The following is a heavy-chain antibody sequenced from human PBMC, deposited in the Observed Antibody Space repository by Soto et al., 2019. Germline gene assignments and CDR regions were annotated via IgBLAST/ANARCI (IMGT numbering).Heavy chain of an antibody. J-gene: IGHJ4*02. V-gene: IGHV3-72*01. D-gene: IGHD1-26*01. CDR1: GFTFSDHY. CDR3: ARFSGSYTRGLDY. CDR2: SRNKANSYST. Sequence: EVQLVESGGGLVQPGGSLRLSCAASGFTFSDHYMDWVRQAPGKGLEWVGRSRNKANSYSTEYAASVKGRFTISRDESKNSLYLQMNSLKTEDRAVYYCARFSGSYTRGLDYWGQGTLVTVSS.